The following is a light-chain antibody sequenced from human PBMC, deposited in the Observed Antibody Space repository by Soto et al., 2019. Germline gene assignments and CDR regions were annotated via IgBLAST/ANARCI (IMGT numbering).Light chain of an antibody. V-gene: IGKV1-9*01. CDR2: AAS. J-gene: IGKJ5*01. CDR3: RQHDSFPIT. CDR1: QGISSY. Sequence: DIQLTQSPFFLSASVGDRFTITCRASQGISSYLVWYQQKPGKAPKSLIYAASTLQSGVPSRFSGSGSGTEFTLTISSLQPEDSATYYCRQHDSFPITFGQGTRLEI.